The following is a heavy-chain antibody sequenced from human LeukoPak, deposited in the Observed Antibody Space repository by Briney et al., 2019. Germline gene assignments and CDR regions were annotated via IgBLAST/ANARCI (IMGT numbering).Heavy chain of an antibody. J-gene: IGHJ4*02. Sequence: GGSLRLSCAASGFTFNIYAMHWVRQAPGKGLECVALISYDEGKKYYIDSVMGRFTISRDNSKNTLYLQMNSLRAEDTAVYYCARNWEFDYWGQGTLVTVSS. V-gene: IGHV3-30*10. CDR1: GFTFNIYA. D-gene: IGHD1-26*01. CDR2: ISYDEGKK. CDR3: ARNWEFDY.